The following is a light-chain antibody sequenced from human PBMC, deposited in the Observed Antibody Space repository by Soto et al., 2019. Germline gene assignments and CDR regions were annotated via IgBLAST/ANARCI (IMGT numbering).Light chain of an antibody. CDR3: TSYITNKTPL. CDR1: SSDVGGYNY. Sequence: QSVLTQPASVSGSPGQSITISCTGTSSDVGGYNYVSWYQQHPGKAPKLMIYDVSSRPSGVSNRFSGSKSGNTASLTISGLLSEDEADYYCTSYITNKTPLFGGGTKLTVL. V-gene: IGLV2-14*03. J-gene: IGLJ2*01. CDR2: DVS.